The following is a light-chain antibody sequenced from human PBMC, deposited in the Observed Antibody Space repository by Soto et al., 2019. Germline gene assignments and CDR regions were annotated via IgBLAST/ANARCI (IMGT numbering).Light chain of an antibody. J-gene: IGKJ4*01. CDR1: QSVSSSS. CDR2: TAS. Sequence: EIVLTQSPGTVSLSPGERATLSCRASQSVSSSSLAWYQQRPGQAPRLLIFTASSRATGTPDRFSGSGSGTDFTLTISRLEPEDFAVYYCQQYNSWPLTFGGGTKVEIK. V-gene: IGKV3-20*01. CDR3: QQYNSWPLT.